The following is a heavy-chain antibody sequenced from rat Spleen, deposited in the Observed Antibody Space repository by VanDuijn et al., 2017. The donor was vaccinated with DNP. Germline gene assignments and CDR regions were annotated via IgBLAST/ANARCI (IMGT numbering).Heavy chain of an antibody. D-gene: IGHD1-12*03. CDR2: ICRVGGST. Sequence: EVQLVESGGGLVQPGGSLKLSCAASGFTFSDSSMAWVRPAAPRGLEWVASICRVGGSTYYRDSVKGRFTVSRDNANSTLYLQMDRLRSEDTATYYCAIHYYDGYYAMDAWGQGTSVTVSS. V-gene: IGHV5-25*01. CDR1: GFTFSDSS. J-gene: IGHJ4*01. CDR3: AIHYYDGYYAMDA.